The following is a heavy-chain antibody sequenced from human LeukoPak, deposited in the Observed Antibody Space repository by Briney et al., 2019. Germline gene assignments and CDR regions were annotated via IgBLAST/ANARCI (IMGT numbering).Heavy chain of an antibody. Sequence: VASVKVSCKASGGTFSSYAISWVRPAPGQGLEWMGIINPSGGSTSYAQKFQGRVTMTRDMSTSTVYMELSSLRSEDTAVYYCARAYYDSSGYQDYWGQGTLVTVSS. CDR1: GGTFSSYA. V-gene: IGHV1-46*01. J-gene: IGHJ4*02. D-gene: IGHD3-22*01. CDR2: INPSGGST. CDR3: ARAYYDSSGYQDY.